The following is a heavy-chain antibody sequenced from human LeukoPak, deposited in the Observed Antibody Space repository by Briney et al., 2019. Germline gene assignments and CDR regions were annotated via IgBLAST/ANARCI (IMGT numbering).Heavy chain of an antibody. V-gene: IGHV1-2*02. CDR1: GYTFTGYY. Sequence: ASVKVSCKASGYTFTGYYMHWVRQAPGQGLEWMGWINPNSGGTNYAQKFQGRVTMTRDTSISTAYMELSRLRSDDTAVYYCARVLGSSSTSWIDFWGQGTLVTVSS. J-gene: IGHJ4*02. D-gene: IGHD2-2*01. CDR3: ARVLGSSSTSWIDF. CDR2: INPNSGGT.